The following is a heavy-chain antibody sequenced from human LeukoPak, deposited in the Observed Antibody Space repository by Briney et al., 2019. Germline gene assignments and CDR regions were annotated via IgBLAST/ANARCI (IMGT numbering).Heavy chain of an antibody. Sequence: WETLSLTCTVPGGSISSYYWSWIRQPPGKGLGWIGYIYYSGSTNYNPSLTSRVTISVDTSKNQFSLTLSSVTAADTAVYYCARGYYYDSGGYYYARHDYWGQGTLVTVSS. D-gene: IGHD3-22*01. CDR2: IYYSGST. CDR3: ARGYYYDSGGYYYARHDY. J-gene: IGHJ4*02. CDR1: GGSISSYY. V-gene: IGHV4-59*01.